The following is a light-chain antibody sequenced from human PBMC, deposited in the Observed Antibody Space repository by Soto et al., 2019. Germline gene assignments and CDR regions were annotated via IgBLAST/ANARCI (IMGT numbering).Light chain of an antibody. CDR3: QQSYSSRIT. V-gene: IGKV1-39*01. J-gene: IGKJ5*01. CDR2: AAS. Sequence: DIQMTQSPSSLSASVGDRVTITCRASQSISTYLNWYQQKPGKAPKLLIYAASSLQSGVPSRFSGSGSGTDFTLTISSLQPEDFGTYYCQQSYSSRITFGQGTRLEIK. CDR1: QSISTY.